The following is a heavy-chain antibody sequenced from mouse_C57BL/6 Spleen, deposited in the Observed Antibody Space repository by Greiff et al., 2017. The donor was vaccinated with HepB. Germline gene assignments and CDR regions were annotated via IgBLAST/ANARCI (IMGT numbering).Heavy chain of an antibody. J-gene: IGHJ4*01. CDR2: IDPSDSYT. V-gene: IGHV1-50*01. D-gene: IGHD3-3*01. CDR1: GYTFTSYW. Sequence: QVHVKQPGAELVKPGASVKLSCKASGYTFTSYWMQWVKQRPGQGLEWIGEIDPSDSYTNYNQKFKGKATLTVDTSSSTAYMQLSSLTSEDSAVYYCARTLGYAMDYWGQGTSVTVSS. CDR3: ARTLGYAMDY.